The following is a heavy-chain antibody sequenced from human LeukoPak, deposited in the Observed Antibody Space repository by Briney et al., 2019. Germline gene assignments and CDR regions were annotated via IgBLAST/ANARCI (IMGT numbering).Heavy chain of an antibody. CDR1: GFTFSSYA. V-gene: IGHV3-23*01. D-gene: IGHD5-18*01. CDR3: ARVFPGYSYGWGYFDY. Sequence: PGGSLRLSCAASGFTFSSYAMSWVRQAPGEGLEWVSGVIGSGGSTYYADSVKGRFTISRDNSKNTLYLQMNSLRAEDTAVYYCARVFPGYSYGWGYFDYWGQGTLVTVSS. J-gene: IGHJ4*02. CDR2: VIGSGGST.